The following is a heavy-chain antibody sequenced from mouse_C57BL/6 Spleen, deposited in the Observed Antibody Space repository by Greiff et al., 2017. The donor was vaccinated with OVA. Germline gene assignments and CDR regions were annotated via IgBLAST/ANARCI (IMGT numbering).Heavy chain of an antibody. V-gene: IGHV1-59*01. J-gene: IGHJ2*01. CDR3: ARGDSFDY. D-gene: IGHD2-12*01. CDR2: IDPSDSYT. Sequence: QVQLQQPGAELVRPGTSVKLSCKASGYTFTSYWMHWVKQRPGQGLEWIGVIDPSDSYTNYNQKFKGKATLTVDTSSSTAYMQLSSLTSEDSAVYYWARGDSFDYWGQGTTLTVSS. CDR1: GYTFTSYW.